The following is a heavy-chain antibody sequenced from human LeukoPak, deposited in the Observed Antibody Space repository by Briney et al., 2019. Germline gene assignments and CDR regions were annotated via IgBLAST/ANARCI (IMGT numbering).Heavy chain of an antibody. CDR3: ARDSPEGTYAFDN. J-gene: IGHJ4*02. V-gene: IGHV4-39*07. Sequence: SETLSLTCTVSDGSISSSSDSWGWIRQPPGKGVEWIGSIDYSGTTYYNPSLKSRVTISVDASKNQFSLRLSSVTAADTAVYCCARDSPEGTYAFDNWGQGTLVTVSS. CDR2: IDYSGTT. CDR1: DGSISSSSDS. D-gene: IGHD3-16*01.